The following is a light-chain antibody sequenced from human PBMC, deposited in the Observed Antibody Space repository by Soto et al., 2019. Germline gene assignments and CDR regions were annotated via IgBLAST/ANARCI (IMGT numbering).Light chain of an antibody. CDR2: DAS. CDR3: QQYDSYSWT. Sequence: DIQMTQSPSTLSASLGDRVPITCRASQSISSWLAWYQQKPGKAPKLLIYDASSLESGVPSRFSGSGSGTEFTLTISSLQTDDFATYYCQQYDSYSWTFGQGTKVDIK. CDR1: QSISSW. J-gene: IGKJ1*01. V-gene: IGKV1-5*01.